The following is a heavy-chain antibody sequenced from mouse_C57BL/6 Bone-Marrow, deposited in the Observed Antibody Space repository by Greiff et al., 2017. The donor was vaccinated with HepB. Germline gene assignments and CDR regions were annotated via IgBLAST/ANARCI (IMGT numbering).Heavy chain of an antibody. CDR2: ISSGSSNI. J-gene: IGHJ1*03. Sequence: EVNVLESGGGLVKPGGSLKLSCAASGFTFSDSGMHWVRQAPEKGLEWVAYISSGSSNIYYADTVKGRCTISSDNAKNTLFLQMTSLRSEDSATYYCARSPNEYDRYFDVWGTGTTVTVSS. D-gene: IGHD2-4*01. CDR3: ARSPNEYDRYFDV. CDR1: GFTFSDSG. V-gene: IGHV5-17*01.